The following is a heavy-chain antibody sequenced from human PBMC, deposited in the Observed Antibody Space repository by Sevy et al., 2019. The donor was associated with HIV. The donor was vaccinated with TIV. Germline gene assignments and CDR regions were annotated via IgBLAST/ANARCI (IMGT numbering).Heavy chain of an antibody. V-gene: IGHV3-21*01. CDR2: VSSSSTYI. CDR1: GFMFSTYS. D-gene: IGHD2-8*02. CDR3: ARDLCTGGVCPRWGYYYYGMDV. Sequence: GGSLRLSCAASGFMFSTYSMNWVRQAPGKGLEWVSSVSSSSTYIYYADSVKGRLTISRDNAKNSLYLQMNSLRAEDTAVYYCARDLCTGGVCPRWGYYYYGMDVWGQGTTVTVSS. J-gene: IGHJ6*02.